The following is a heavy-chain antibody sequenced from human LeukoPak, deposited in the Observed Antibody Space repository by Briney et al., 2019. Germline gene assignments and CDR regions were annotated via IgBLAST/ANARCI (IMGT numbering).Heavy chain of an antibody. D-gene: IGHD2-15*01. CDR2: ISSSGSTI. CDR3: ARDGGYCSGGSCYDY. J-gene: IGHJ4*02. Sequence: GGSLRLSCAASGFTFSDYYMNWIRQAPGKGLEWTSYISSSGSTIYYADSVMGRFTISRDNAKNSLYLQMNSLRAEDTAVYYCARDGGYCSGGSCYDYWGQGTLVTVSS. V-gene: IGHV3-11*01. CDR1: GFTFSDYY.